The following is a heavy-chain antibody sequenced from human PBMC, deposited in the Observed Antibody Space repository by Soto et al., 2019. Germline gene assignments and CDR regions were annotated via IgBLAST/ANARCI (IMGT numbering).Heavy chain of an antibody. Sequence: QVQLVQSGAEVKKPGYSVKVSCKASGGNFSSYAISWVRQSPEQGLEWMGGVIPIFGTANYAQKFHGSVTIPADKSTNPAYMELSSLRSEETAVYYCARRNKQWLHFDYWGQGTLFTVSS. J-gene: IGHJ4*02. CDR3: ARRNKQWLHFDY. D-gene: IGHD6-19*01. CDR1: GGNFSSYA. CDR2: VIPIFGTA. V-gene: IGHV1-69*06.